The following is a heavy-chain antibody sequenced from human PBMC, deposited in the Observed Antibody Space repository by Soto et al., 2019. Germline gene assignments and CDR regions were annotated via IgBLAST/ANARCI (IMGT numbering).Heavy chain of an antibody. CDR3: ARAFWTKGGYYDSSGYPRYYFDY. D-gene: IGHD3-22*01. CDR1: GGTFSSHS. CDR2: IIPIFGTA. J-gene: IGHJ4*02. Sequence: GAPVKGSCKASGGTFSSHSISWVRQAPGQGVEWVGGIIPIFGTANYAQKFQGRVTITADESTSTAYMELSSLRSEDTAVYYCARAFWTKGGYYDSSGYPRYYFDYWGQGTLVTVSS. V-gene: IGHV1-69*13.